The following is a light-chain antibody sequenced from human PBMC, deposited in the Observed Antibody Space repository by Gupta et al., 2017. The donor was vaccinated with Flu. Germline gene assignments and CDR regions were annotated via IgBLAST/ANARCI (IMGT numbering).Light chain of an antibody. Sequence: DIVMTQSPDSLAVSLGERATITCKSSQSVIHSSNNKNYLAWYQLKPGQPPKLLIYWASTRASGVPDRFSGSASATXFTLTIXSLHAEDVAIYYCQRDDGFRRTLGXGTKLEIK. J-gene: IGKJ1*01. V-gene: IGKV4-1*01. CDR3: QRDDGFRRT. CDR2: WAS. CDR1: QSVIHSSNNKNY.